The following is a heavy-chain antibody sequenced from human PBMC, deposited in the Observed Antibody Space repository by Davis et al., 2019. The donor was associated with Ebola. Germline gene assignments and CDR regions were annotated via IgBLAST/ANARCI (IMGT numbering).Heavy chain of an antibody. V-gene: IGHV1-2*02. D-gene: IGHD3-16*01. CDR2: INPNSGGT. J-gene: IGHJ4*02. CDR1: GYTFTGYY. Sequence: ASVKVSCKASGYTFTGYYMHWVRQAPGQGLEWMGWINPNSGGTNYAQKFQGRVTMTRDTSISTAYMELSRLRSDDTAVYYCARDQGWGEDLIDYWGQGTLVTVSS. CDR3: ARDQGWGEDLIDY.